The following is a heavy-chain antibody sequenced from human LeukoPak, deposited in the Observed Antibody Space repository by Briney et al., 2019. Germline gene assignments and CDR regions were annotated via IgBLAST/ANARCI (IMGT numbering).Heavy chain of an antibody. CDR2: IRSKAYGGTT. D-gene: IGHD4-17*01. J-gene: IGHJ6*03. CDR3: TRSVGDYGVNYYYYYMDV. V-gene: IGHV3-49*04. Sequence: PGGSLRLSCAASGFTFSSSAMSWVRQAPGKGLEWVGFIRSKAYGGTTEYAASVKGRFTISRDDSKSIAYLQMNSLKTEDTAVYYCTRSVGDYGVNYYYYYMDVWGKGTTVTISS. CDR1: GFTFSSSA.